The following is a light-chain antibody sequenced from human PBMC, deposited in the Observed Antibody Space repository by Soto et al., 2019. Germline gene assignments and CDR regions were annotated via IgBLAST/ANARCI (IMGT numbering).Light chain of an antibody. CDR3: QQYNNWPPT. J-gene: IGKJ1*01. V-gene: IGKV3-15*01. CDR1: QSVSSK. CDR2: GAS. Sequence: EIVMTQSPATLSVSPGERVTLSCRAFQSVSSKLAWYQQKPGQAPRLLIFGASTRATDIPARFSGSGSGTEFTLTISSLQSEDFAIYFCQQYNNWPPTFGQGTKVEI.